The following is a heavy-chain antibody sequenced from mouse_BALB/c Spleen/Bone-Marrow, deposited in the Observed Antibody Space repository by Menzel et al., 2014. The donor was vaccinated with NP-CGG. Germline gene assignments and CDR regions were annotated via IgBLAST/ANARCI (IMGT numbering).Heavy chain of an antibody. CDR2: ISYDGSN. CDR1: GYSITSGYY. Sequence: EVQLVESGPGLVKPSQSLSLTCSVTGYSITSGYYWHWIRQFPGNKLAWLGYISYDGSNNYNPSLKNRISITRDTSKNQFFLKLNSVTTEDTATYYCARGDGYYGGAMDYWGQGTSVTVSS. D-gene: IGHD2-3*01. J-gene: IGHJ4*01. CDR3: ARGDGYYGGAMDY. V-gene: IGHV3-6*02.